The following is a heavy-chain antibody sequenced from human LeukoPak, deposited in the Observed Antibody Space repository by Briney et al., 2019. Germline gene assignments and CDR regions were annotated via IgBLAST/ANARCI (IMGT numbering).Heavy chain of an antibody. CDR1: GFTFSSYE. Sequence: PGGSLRLSCAASGFTFSSYEMNWVRQAPGKGLEWVSYISSSGSTIYYADSVKGRFTISRDNAKNSLYLQMNSLRAEDTAVYYCARLEAAAGSYWGQGTLVTVSS. J-gene: IGHJ4*02. CDR3: ARLEAAAGSY. D-gene: IGHD6-13*01. V-gene: IGHV3-48*03. CDR2: ISSSGSTI.